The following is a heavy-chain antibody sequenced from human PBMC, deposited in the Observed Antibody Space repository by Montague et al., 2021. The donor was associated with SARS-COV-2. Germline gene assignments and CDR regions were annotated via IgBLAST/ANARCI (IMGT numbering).Heavy chain of an antibody. CDR1: GFTVSSNN. J-gene: IGHJ6*02. V-gene: IGHV3-66*01. CDR2: IYSGGST. CDR3: AARADYYYGMDV. Sequence: SLRLSYAASGFTVSSNNMSWVRQAPGKGLEWVSVIYSGGSTQYADSVKGRFTISRDKSNYTLYLQMNSLRAEDTAVYYCAARADYYYGMDVWGQGTSVTVSS.